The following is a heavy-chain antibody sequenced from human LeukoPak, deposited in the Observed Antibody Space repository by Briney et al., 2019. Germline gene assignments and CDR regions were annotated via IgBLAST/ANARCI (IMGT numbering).Heavy chain of an antibody. CDR2: INHSGST. J-gene: IGHJ4*02. CDR1: GGSFSGYY. Sequence: SETLSLTCAVYGGSFSGYYWSWIRQPPGKGLEWIGEINHSGSTNYNPSLKSRVTISVDTSKNQFSLKLSSVTAADTAVYYCARGPNWEKPYYFDNWGQGTLVTVSS. D-gene: IGHD7-27*01. V-gene: IGHV4-34*01. CDR3: ARGPNWEKPYYFDN.